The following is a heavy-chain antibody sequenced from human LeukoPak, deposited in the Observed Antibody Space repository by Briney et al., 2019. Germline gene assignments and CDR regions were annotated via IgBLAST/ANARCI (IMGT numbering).Heavy chain of an antibody. V-gene: IGHV3-53*01. J-gene: IGHJ4*02. CDR1: GFTVSSNY. CDR3: ARVKHLAGFDY. Sequence: GGSLRLSCTASGFTVSSNYMSWVHQAPGKELEWVSVIYSGGSTYYADSVKGRFTISRDNSKNTLYLQMNSLRAEDTAVYYCARVKHLAGFDYWGQGTLVTVSS. D-gene: IGHD6-13*01. CDR2: IYSGGST.